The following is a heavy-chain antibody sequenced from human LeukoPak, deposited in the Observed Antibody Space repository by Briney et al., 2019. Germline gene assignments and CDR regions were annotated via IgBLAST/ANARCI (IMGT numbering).Heavy chain of an antibody. J-gene: IGHJ6*02. CDR2: ISWNSGSI. Sequence: GGSLRLSCAASGFTFDDYAMHWVRQAPGKGLEWVSGISWNSGSIGYADSVKGRFTISRDNAKNSLYLQMNSLRAEDTAVYYCARSISDIVVVPAPPYYYYGMDVWGQGTTVTVSS. D-gene: IGHD2-2*01. CDR3: ARSISDIVVVPAPPYYYYGMDV. CDR1: GFTFDDYA. V-gene: IGHV3-9*01.